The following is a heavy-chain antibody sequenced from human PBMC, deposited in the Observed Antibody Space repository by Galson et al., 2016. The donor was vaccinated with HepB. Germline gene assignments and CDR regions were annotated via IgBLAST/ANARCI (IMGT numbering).Heavy chain of an antibody. CDR1: GFTSTTYS. CDR2: ISSRSSYI. Sequence: SLRLSCAVSGFTSTTYSMSWVRQVPGKGLEWVSSISSRSSYIYYADSVKGRFTISRDNARNSLYLEINSLRAEDTALYYCARLGAGAMPTNFERDYYYGMDFWGQGTTVTVSS. D-gene: IGHD5-24*01. J-gene: IGHJ6*02. CDR3: ARLGAGAMPTNFERDYYYGMDF. V-gene: IGHV3-21*06.